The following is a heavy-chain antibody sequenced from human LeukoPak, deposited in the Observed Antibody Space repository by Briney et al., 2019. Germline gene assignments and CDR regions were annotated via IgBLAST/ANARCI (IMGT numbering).Heavy chain of an antibody. CDR1: GGTFSSYA. D-gene: IGHD2-2*01. CDR2: IIPIFGTA. CDR3: ARGGSYCSSTSCYSD. V-gene: IGHV1-69*13. J-gene: IGHJ4*02. Sequence: ASVKVSCKASGGTFSSYAISWLRQAPAQGLEWMGGIIPIFGTANYAQKFQGRVTITADESTSTAYMELSSLRSEDTAVYYCARGGSYCSSTSCYSDWGQGTLVTVSS.